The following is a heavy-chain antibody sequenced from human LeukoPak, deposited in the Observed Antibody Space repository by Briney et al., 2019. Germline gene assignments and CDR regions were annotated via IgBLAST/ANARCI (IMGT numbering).Heavy chain of an antibody. J-gene: IGHJ2*01. CDR3: ATRSGWYWYFDL. CDR1: EFTFGSYA. V-gene: IGHV3-23*01. Sequence: RLPCADSEFTFGSYAMSWVRQAPGKGLEWVSAISGSGGSTYYADSVKGRFTISRDNSKNTLYLQMNSLRAENTAVYYCATRSGWYWYFDLWGRGTLVTVSS. D-gene: IGHD6-19*01. CDR2: ISGSGGST.